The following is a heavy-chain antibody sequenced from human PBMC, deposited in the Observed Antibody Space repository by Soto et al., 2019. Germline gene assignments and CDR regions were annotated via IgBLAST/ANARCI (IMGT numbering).Heavy chain of an antibody. J-gene: IGHJ6*02. CDR2: ISGSGGST. Sequence: GSLRLSCAASGFTFSSYAMSWVRHAPGKGLEWVSAISGSGGSTYYADSVKGRFTISRDNSKNTLYLQMNSLRAEDTAVYYCAKGMVRGVIPYYYNGMDVWGQGTTVTVSS. CDR3: AKGMVRGVIPYYYNGMDV. V-gene: IGHV3-23*01. CDR1: GFTFSSYA. D-gene: IGHD3-10*01.